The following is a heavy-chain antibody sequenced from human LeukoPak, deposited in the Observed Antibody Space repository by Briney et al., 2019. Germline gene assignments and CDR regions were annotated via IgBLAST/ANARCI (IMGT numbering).Heavy chain of an antibody. Sequence: ASVKVSCKASGYTFTSYDINWVRQATGQGLEWMGWMNPNSGNTGYAQKFQGRVTMTRNTSISTAYMELSSLRSEDTAVYYCARELGWFGDPSHYFDYWGQGTLVTVSS. V-gene: IGHV1-8*01. CDR2: MNPNSGNT. CDR3: ARELGWFGDPSHYFDY. D-gene: IGHD3-10*01. CDR1: GYTFTSYD. J-gene: IGHJ4*02.